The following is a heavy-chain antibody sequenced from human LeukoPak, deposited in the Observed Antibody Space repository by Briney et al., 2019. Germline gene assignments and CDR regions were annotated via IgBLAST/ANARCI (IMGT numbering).Heavy chain of an antibody. D-gene: IGHD2-2*01. CDR2: ISSSSSTI. V-gene: IGHV3-48*01. CDR1: GFTFSSYS. CDR3: ARDKSLKKDIVVVPAAISLLGYYYMDV. Sequence: GGSLRLSCAASGFTFSSYSMNWVRQAPGKGLEWVSYISSSSSTIYYADSVKGRFTISRDNSKNTLYLQMNSLRAEDTAVYYCARDKSLKKDIVVVPAAISLLGYYYMDVWGKGTTVTVSS. J-gene: IGHJ6*03.